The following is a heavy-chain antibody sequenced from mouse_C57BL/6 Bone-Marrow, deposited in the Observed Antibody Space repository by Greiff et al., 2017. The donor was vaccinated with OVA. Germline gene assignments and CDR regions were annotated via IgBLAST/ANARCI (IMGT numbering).Heavy chain of an antibody. CDR2: IHPNSGST. D-gene: IGHD1-1*01. CDR1: GYTFTSYW. CDR3: ARGDYYASMDY. J-gene: IGHJ4*01. Sequence: QVTLKESGAELVKPGASVKLSCKASGYTFTSYWMHWVKQRPGQGLEWIGMIHPNSGSTNYNEKFKSKATLTVDKSSSTAYMQLSSLTSEDSAVYYCARGDYYASMDYWGQGTSVTVSS. V-gene: IGHV1-64*01.